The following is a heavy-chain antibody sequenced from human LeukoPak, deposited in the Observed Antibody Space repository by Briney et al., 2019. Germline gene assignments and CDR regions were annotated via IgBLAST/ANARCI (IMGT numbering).Heavy chain of an antibody. V-gene: IGHV3-23*01. CDR3: AKPPGRSSNWYWEFES. D-gene: IGHD6-13*01. J-gene: IGHJ4*02. CDR1: GFDFSNYV. Sequence: GGSLRLSCAASGFDFSNYVMTWVRQAPGKGREGVAGITSRGDITYYSDSVKGRFTISRDNPRNTQDLQMNSQRAEDTAIYYCAKPPGRSSNWYWEFESWGQGTMVTVSS. CDR2: ITSRGDIT.